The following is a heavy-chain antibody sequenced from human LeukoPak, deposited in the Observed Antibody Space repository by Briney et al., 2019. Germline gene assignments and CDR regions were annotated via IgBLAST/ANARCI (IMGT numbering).Heavy chain of an antibody. CDR3: AKDDRLLRFLH. CDR1: GFTFSSYS. Sequence: GGSLRFSCAASGFTFSSYSMTWVRQAPGKGLEWVSSISSSSYIYYADSVKGRFTISRDNSKNTVYLQINNLRDEDTAVYYCAKDDRLLRFLHWGQGTLVTVSS. CDR2: ISSSSYI. J-gene: IGHJ4*02. D-gene: IGHD3-16*01. V-gene: IGHV3-21*04.